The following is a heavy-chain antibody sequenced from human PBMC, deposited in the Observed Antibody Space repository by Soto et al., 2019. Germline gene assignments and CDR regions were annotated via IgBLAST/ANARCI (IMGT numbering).Heavy chain of an antibody. Sequence: GGSLRLSCAASGFTFNIYAMSWVRQAPGKGLEWVSAISGSGGGTYYADSVEGRFTISRDNSKNTLYLQMNSLRAEDTAVYYCASDFRSRMDVWGQGTAVTVSS. CDR3: ASDFRSRMDV. J-gene: IGHJ6*02. CDR2: ISGSGGGT. D-gene: IGHD2-21*01. V-gene: IGHV3-23*01. CDR1: GFTFNIYA.